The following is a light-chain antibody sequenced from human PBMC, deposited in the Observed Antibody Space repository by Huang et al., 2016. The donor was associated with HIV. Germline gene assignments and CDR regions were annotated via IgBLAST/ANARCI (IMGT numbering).Light chain of an antibody. CDR3: QQSYSTPRT. CDR2: AAS. Sequence: DIQMTQSPSSLSASLGDSVTITCRASQSISSYLNWYQQEPGKAPKLLSYAASSRQSGVPSRFSGSGSGTDFTLTISSLQPEDFATYYCQQSYSTPRTFGQGTKVEIK. V-gene: IGKV1-39*01. CDR1: QSISSY. J-gene: IGKJ1*01.